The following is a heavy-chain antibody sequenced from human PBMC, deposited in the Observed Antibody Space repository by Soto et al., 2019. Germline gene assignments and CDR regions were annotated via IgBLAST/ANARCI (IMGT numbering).Heavy chain of an antibody. CDR1: GYTFTSYA. D-gene: IGHD6-19*01. V-gene: IGHV1-3*01. CDR3: AWGPVAGSTEYFQH. CDR2: MNAGNGNT. Sequence: QVQLVQSGAEVKKPGASVKVSCQASGYTFTSYAMHWVRQAPGQRLEWMGWMNAGNGNTKYSQKFQGRVTMTRDTSASTAYMELSSLRSEDTAVYYCAWGPVAGSTEYFQHWGQGPLVTVSS. J-gene: IGHJ1*01.